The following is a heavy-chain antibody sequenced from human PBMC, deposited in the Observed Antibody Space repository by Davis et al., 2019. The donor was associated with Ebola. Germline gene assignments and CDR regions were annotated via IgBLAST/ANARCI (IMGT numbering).Heavy chain of an antibody. V-gene: IGHV1-8*01. Sequence: ASVQVSCMASGYTFTTYDINWVRQATGQGLEWMGWMNPNSGNTGYAQKFQGRVTITRNTSISTAYMELSSLRSEDTAVYYCARGRDNWNYADMDVWGKGTTVTVSS. CDR1: GYTFTTYD. CDR2: MNPNSGNT. D-gene: IGHD1-7*01. J-gene: IGHJ6*03. CDR3: ARGRDNWNYADMDV.